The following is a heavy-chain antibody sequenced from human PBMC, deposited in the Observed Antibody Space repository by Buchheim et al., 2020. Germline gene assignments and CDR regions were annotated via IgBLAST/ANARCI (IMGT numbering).Heavy chain of an antibody. Sequence: QVQLAESGGGVVQPGRSLRLSCAASGFTFSSYGMHRVRQAPGKGLEWVAVISYDGSNKYYADSVKGRFTISRDNSKNTLYLQMNSLRAEDTAVYYCAKDRSSGWYVRPYYYYYGMDVWGQGTT. CDR2: ISYDGSNK. CDR3: AKDRSSGWYVRPYYYYYGMDV. J-gene: IGHJ6*02. V-gene: IGHV3-30*18. CDR1: GFTFSSYG. D-gene: IGHD6-19*01.